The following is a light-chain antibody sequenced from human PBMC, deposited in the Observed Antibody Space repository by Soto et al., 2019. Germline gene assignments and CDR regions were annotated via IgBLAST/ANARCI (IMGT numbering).Light chain of an antibody. Sequence: EIVMTQSPATPSVSPGERATLSCRASQSVSSNLAWYQQKPGQAPRLLIYDTSTRATGIPARFSGSGSGTDFTLTISSLQSEDFAVYYCQQYKKWPPYTFGQGTKLEIK. J-gene: IGKJ2*01. CDR2: DTS. CDR3: QQYKKWPPYT. CDR1: QSVSSN. V-gene: IGKV3-15*01.